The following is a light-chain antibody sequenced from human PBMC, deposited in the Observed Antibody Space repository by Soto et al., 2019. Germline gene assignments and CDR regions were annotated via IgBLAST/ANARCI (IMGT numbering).Light chain of an antibody. CDR3: QQYGSSPVT. V-gene: IGKV3-20*01. CDR2: GAS. CDR1: QSVSSTY. J-gene: IGKJ5*01. Sequence: EMVLTQSPGTLSSSPGERATLSCRASQSVSSTYLAWYQKKPGQPPRLLIYGASSRATGIPDSFSGSGSGTDFTLTITRLESEDVAVYYCQQYGSSPVTFGQGTRLDIK.